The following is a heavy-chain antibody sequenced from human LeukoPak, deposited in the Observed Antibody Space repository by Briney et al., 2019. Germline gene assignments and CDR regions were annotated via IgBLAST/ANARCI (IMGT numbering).Heavy chain of an antibody. CDR1: GFTFGDYA. V-gene: IGHV3-49*03. Sequence: GGSLRLSCTASGFTFGDYAVSWFRQAPGKGLEWVGFIRSTTYGGTTEYAASVKGRFTISRDNAKNSLYLQMNSLRAEDTAVYYCARERYDFWSGYYGNHWGQGTLVTVSS. CDR2: IRSTTYGGTT. J-gene: IGHJ5*02. CDR3: ARERYDFWSGYYGNH. D-gene: IGHD3-3*01.